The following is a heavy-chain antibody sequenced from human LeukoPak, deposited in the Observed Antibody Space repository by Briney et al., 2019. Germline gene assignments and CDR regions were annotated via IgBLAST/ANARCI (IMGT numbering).Heavy chain of an antibody. D-gene: IGHD4-23*01. V-gene: IGHV1-18*01. CDR3: ARQGYGGHSQGAADH. Sequence: GASVKVSCKASGYTFTSYGFSWVRQAPGQGLEWMGWISAHNGNTNYAQNLQGRVTMTTDTSTSTAYMELRSLRSDDTAVYYCARQGYGGHSQGAADHWGQGTLVTVSS. J-gene: IGHJ4*02. CDR1: GYTFTSYG. CDR2: ISAHNGNT.